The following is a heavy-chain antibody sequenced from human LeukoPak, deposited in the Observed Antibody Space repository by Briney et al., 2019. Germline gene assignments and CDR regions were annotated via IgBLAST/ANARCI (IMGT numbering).Heavy chain of an antibody. D-gene: IGHD6-19*01. CDR1: GGSISSSSYY. CDR2: IYYSGST. V-gene: IGHV4-39*07. CDR3: ARFSSGWYQTDYYGMDV. Sequence: SETLSLACTVSGGSISSSSYYWGWIRQPPGKGLEWIGSIYYSGSTYYNPSLKSRVTISVDTSKNQFSLKLSSVTAADTAVYYCARFSSGWYQTDYYGMDVWGQGTTVTVSS. J-gene: IGHJ6*02.